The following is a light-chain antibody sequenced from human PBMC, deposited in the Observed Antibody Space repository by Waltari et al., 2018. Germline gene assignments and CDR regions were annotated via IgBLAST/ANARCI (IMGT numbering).Light chain of an antibody. V-gene: IGKV1-16*02. CDR2: GAS. Sequence: DIQMTQSTSSLSASVGDRVTITCRASQPITNSLSWFQQKSGEAPKSLIYGASNLQGGVPSKFSGSGYGTDFTLTISSLQPEDFATYYCLQYNSYPRTFGPGTKVEIK. CDR1: QPITNS. CDR3: LQYNSYPRT. J-gene: IGKJ1*01.